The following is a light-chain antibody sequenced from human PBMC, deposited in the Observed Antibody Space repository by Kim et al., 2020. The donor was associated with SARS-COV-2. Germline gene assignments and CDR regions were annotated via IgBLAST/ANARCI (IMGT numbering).Light chain of an antibody. CDR2: GAS. Sequence: ASVGDRVTITCRASQDIRNDLGWYQHKSGQAPKVLIYGASTLQSGVPSRFSGSGSGTDFTLTISSLQPEDFATYYCLQDYSYPRTFGQGTKVDIK. CDR1: QDIRND. J-gene: IGKJ1*01. CDR3: LQDYSYPRT. V-gene: IGKV1-6*01.